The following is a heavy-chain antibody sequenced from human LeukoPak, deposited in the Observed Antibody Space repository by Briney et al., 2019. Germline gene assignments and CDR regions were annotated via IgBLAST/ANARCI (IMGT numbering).Heavy chain of an antibody. D-gene: IGHD3-22*01. Sequence: GGSLRLSCAASGFTFSSYAMSWVRQAPGKGVEWVSAISGSGGSTYYADSVKGRFTISRDNSKNTLYLQMNSLRAEDTAVYYCAKPSYDSSGYCFDYWGQGTLVTVSS. V-gene: IGHV3-23*01. CDR1: GFTFSSYA. CDR2: ISGSGGST. CDR3: AKPSYDSSGYCFDY. J-gene: IGHJ4*02.